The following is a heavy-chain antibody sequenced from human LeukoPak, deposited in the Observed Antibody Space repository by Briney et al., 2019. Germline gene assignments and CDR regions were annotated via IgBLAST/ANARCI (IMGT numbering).Heavy chain of an antibody. V-gene: IGHV3-20*04. CDR2: INWNGGST. CDR1: GFTFDDYG. CDR3: ARGRSGWNYGDYDAFDI. J-gene: IGHJ3*02. Sequence: GGSLRLSCAASGFTFDDYGMSWVRQAPGKGLEWVSGINWNGGSTGYADSVKGRFTISRDNAKNSLYLQMNSLRAEDTALYYCARGRSGWNYGDYDAFDIWGQGTMVTVSS. D-gene: IGHD4-17*01.